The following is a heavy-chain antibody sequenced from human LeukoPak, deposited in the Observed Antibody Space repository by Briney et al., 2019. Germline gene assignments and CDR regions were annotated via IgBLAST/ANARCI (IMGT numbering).Heavy chain of an antibody. CDR1: GGSISSYY. Sequence: SETLSLTCTVSGGSISSYYWSWIRQPPGEGLEWIGYIYCSGSTNYNPSLKSRVTISVDTSKNQFSLKLGSVTAADTAVYYCAGGVSSGWYYFDYWGQGTLVTVSS. J-gene: IGHJ4*02. CDR2: IYCSGST. D-gene: IGHD6-19*01. CDR3: AGGVSSGWYYFDY. V-gene: IGHV4-59*08.